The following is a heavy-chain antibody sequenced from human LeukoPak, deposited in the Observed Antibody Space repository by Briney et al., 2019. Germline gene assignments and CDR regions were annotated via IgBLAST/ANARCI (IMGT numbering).Heavy chain of an antibody. CDR3: ARDRYDRSGYYDY. CDR2: ISSSSSYI. CDR1: GFTLSSYS. D-gene: IGHD3-22*01. Sequence: GGSLRLSCAASGFTLSSYSMNWVRQAPGKGLEWVSSISSSSSYIHYTDSVKGRFTISRDNTKKSLYLQMNSLRAEDTAVYYCARDRYDRSGYYDYWGQGTLITVSS. V-gene: IGHV3-21*01. J-gene: IGHJ4*02.